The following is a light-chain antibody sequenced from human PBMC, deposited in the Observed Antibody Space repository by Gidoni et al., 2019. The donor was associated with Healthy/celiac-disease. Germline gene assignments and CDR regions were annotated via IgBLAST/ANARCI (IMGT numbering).Light chain of an antibody. V-gene: IGKV1-39*01. CDR2: AAS. Sequence: DIQMTQSPSSLSASVGDRVTITCRASQSISSYFNWYQQKPGKAPQLLIYAASSLQSGVPSRFSGSGAGTDFTLTISSLQPEDFATYYCQQSYSTPLTFGGGTKVEIK. CDR3: QQSYSTPLT. J-gene: IGKJ4*01. CDR1: QSISSY.